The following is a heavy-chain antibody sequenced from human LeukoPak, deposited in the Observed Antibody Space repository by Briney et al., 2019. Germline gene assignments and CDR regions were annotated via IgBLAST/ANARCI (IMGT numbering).Heavy chain of an antibody. CDR1: GYTFTSYD. Sequence: ASVKVSCKASGYTFTSYDINWVRQATGQGLEWMGWMNPNSGNTGYAQKFQGRVTITRNTSISTAYMELSSLRSEDTAVYYCATDFGTIFGVVSWGQGTLVTVSS. V-gene: IGHV1-8*03. D-gene: IGHD3-3*01. CDR2: MNPNSGNT. J-gene: IGHJ4*02. CDR3: ATDFGTIFGVVS.